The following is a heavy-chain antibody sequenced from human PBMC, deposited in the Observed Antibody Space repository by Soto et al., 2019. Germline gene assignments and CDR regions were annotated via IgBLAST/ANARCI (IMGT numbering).Heavy chain of an antibody. Sequence: PXGALRLSCVVSGVPVSTSEVNWVRQAPGKGPEWLSYINGGSTTMTYAGSVKGRFTISRDNAKNSVYLEMNSLRVDDTAVYYCARTSTRSSWYAFDHWRLGTLVTAPQ. CDR3: ARTSTRSSWYAFDH. V-gene: IGHV3-48*03. D-gene: IGHD6-13*01. CDR1: GVPVSTSE. J-gene: IGHJ4*02. CDR2: INGGSTTM.